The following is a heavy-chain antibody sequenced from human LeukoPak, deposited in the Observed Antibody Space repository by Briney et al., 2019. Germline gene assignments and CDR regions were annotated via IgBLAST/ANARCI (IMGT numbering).Heavy chain of an antibody. CDR1: GLTFSRYW. J-gene: IGHJ6*03. CDR2: IKEDGSEK. D-gene: IGHD3-16*01. CDR3: ARDYYDYVWGSSYYYMDV. V-gene: IGHV3-7*01. Sequence: GGSLRLSCAVSGLTFSRYWMTWGRQAPGKGLEWVANIKEDGSEKYYVDSVKGRFTISRDSAKNSLYLQMNSLRAEDTAVYYCARDYYDYVWGSSYYYMDVWGKGTTVTISS.